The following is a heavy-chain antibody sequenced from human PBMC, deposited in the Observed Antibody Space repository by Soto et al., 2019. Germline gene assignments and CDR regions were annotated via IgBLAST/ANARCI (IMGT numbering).Heavy chain of an antibody. J-gene: IGHJ6*02. CDR1: GFTVSSNY. CDR3: ASHYYYYYYGMDV. V-gene: IGHV3-53*01. CDR2: IYSGGST. Sequence: PGGSLRLSCAASGFTVSSNYMSWVRQAPGKGLEWVSVIYSGGSTYYADSVKGRFTISRDNSKNTLYLQMNSLRAEDTAVYYCASHYYYYYYGMDVWGQGTTVTVSS.